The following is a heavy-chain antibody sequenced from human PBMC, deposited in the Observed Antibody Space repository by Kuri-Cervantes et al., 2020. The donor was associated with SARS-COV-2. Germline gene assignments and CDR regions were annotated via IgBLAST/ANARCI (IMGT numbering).Heavy chain of an antibody. CDR1: GGSISSYY. CDR3: ARDIPSFNWNYHPPYYYYYMDV. Sequence: SETLSLTCTVSGGSISSYYWSWIRQPAGKGLEWIWRIHTSGSTNYNPSLKSRVTMSVDTSKNQFSLNLSSVTAADTAVYYCARDIPSFNWNYHPPYYYYYMDVWGKGTTVTVSS. J-gene: IGHJ6*03. CDR2: IHTSGST. D-gene: IGHD1-7*01. V-gene: IGHV4-4*07.